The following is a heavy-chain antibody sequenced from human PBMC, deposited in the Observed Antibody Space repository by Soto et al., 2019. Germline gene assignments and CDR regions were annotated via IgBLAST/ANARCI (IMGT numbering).Heavy chain of an antibody. CDR3: ARSAVVVPAARMDV. Sequence: ASVKVSCKASGGTLSSYAISWVRQAPGQGLEWMGGIIPIFGTANYAQKFQGRVTITADESTSTAYMELSSLRSEDTAVYYCARSAVVVPAARMDVWGQGTKVTVSS. V-gene: IGHV1-69*13. J-gene: IGHJ6*02. CDR1: GGTLSSYA. D-gene: IGHD2-2*01. CDR2: IIPIFGTA.